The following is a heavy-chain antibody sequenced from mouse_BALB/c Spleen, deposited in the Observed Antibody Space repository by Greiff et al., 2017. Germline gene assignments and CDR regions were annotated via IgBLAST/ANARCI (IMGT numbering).Heavy chain of an antibody. Sequence: EVQLVESGGGLVQPGGSRKLSCAASGFTFSSFGMHWVRQAPEKGLEWVAYISSGSSTIYYADTVKGRFTISRDNPKNTLFLQMTSLRSEDTAMYYCARDYYGRAFDYWGQGTTLTVSS. CDR2: ISSGSSTI. V-gene: IGHV5-17*02. CDR1: GFTFSSFG. CDR3: ARDYYGRAFDY. D-gene: IGHD1-1*01. J-gene: IGHJ2*01.